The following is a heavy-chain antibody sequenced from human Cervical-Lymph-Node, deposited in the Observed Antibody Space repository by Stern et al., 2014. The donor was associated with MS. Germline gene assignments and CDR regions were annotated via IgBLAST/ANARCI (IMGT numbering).Heavy chain of an antibody. CDR2: LDWDGDK. J-gene: IGHJ4*02. Sequence: VTLKESGPALVKPTQTLTLTCTFSGFSLSTTGMCLSWIRQPPGKALEGLALLDWDGDKYYSTALKTRLTISKDTSKNQVVLTMTNMAPLDTATYFCVRAREGYYFDYWGQGIPVTVSS. V-gene: IGHV2-70*01. CDR3: VRAREGYYFDY. CDR1: GFSLSTTGMC. D-gene: IGHD2-21*01.